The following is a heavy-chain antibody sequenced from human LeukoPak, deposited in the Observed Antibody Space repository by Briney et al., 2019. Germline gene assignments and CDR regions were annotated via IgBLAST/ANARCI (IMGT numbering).Heavy chain of an antibody. CDR1: GGSFSGYY. CDR2: INHSGST. Sequence: SETLSLTCAVYGGSFSGYYWSWIRQPPGKGLEWIGEINHSGSTNYNPSLKSRVTISVDTSKNQFSLKLSSVTAADTAVYYCARDGDVGTAMVFDYWGQGTLVTVSS. J-gene: IGHJ4*02. CDR3: ARDGDVGTAMVFDY. V-gene: IGHV4-34*01. D-gene: IGHD5-18*01.